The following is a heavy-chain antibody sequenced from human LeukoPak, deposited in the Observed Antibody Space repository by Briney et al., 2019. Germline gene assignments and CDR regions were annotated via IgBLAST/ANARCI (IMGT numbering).Heavy chain of an antibody. CDR3: AREYYYGSGSYGRYGMDV. D-gene: IGHD3-10*01. Sequence: SETLSLTCAVYGGSFSGYHWSWIRQPPGKGLEWIGEINHSGSTNYNPSLKSRVTISVDTSKNQFSLKLSSVTAADTAVYYCAREYYYGSGSYGRYGMDVWGQGTTVTVSS. CDR1: GGSFSGYH. CDR2: INHSGST. V-gene: IGHV4-34*01. J-gene: IGHJ6*02.